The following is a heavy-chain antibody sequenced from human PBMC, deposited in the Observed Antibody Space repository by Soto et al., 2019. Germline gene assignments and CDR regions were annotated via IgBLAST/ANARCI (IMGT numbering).Heavy chain of an antibody. CDR3: GRDDYGIFHY. V-gene: IGHV1-2*02. CDR1: GYSISAYY. CDR2: IDPKNGGT. D-gene: IGHD3-10*01. J-gene: IGHJ4*02. Sequence: QVQLVQSGTEVKKPGASVKVSCQASGYSISAYYIHWVRQAPGQGLEWMGWIDPKNGGTVSAQKFQGSLTMTRDTSISTVYMDLSGLTSDDTALYYCGRDDYGIFHYWGQRSLVTVSS.